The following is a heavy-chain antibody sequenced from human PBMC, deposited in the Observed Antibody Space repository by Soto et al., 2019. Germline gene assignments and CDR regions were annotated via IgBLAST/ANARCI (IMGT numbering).Heavy chain of an antibody. CDR1: GGSISSGGYY. CDR3: ARVCGGDCHYGMDV. V-gene: IGHV4-31*03. CDR2: IYYSGST. D-gene: IGHD2-21*02. Sequence: QVQLQESGPGLVKPSQTLSLTCTVSGGSISSGGYYWSWIRQHPGKGLEWIGYIYYSGSTYYNPSLQRRLTISVDTSKNQFSLKLSSVTAADTAVYYCARVCGGDCHYGMDVWGQGTTVTVSS. J-gene: IGHJ6*02.